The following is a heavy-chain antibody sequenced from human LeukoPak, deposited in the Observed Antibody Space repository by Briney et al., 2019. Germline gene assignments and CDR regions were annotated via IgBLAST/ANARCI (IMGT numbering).Heavy chain of an antibody. CDR1: GFTFSSYG. Sequence: PGGSLRLSCAASGFTFSSYGMHWVRQAPGKGLEWVAVVSYDGSNKYYADSVKGRFTISRDNSKNTLYLQMSSLRPEDTAVYYCANGGYTSSWCVVDYWGQGTLVTVSS. CDR2: VSYDGSNK. CDR3: ANGGYTSSWCVVDY. V-gene: IGHV3-30*18. J-gene: IGHJ4*02. D-gene: IGHD6-13*01.